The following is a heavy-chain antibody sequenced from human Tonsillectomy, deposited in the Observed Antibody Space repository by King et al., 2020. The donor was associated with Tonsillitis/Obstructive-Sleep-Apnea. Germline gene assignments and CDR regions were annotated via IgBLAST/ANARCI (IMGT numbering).Heavy chain of an antibody. Sequence: QLVQSGAEVKKPGASVKVSCETSGYTFTNYVMHWVRQAPGQRLECMGWINAGNGNTKYSRKFQGRFTITRDTSASTAYMELSSLRSEDTAVYYCARDSHTYLGFDIWGQGTMVTVSS. CDR2: INAGNGNT. CDR3: ARDSHTYLGFDI. J-gene: IGHJ3*02. D-gene: IGHD2-2*01. V-gene: IGHV1-3*01. CDR1: GYTFTNYV.